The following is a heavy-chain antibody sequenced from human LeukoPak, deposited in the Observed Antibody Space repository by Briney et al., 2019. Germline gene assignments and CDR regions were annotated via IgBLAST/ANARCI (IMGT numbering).Heavy chain of an antibody. Sequence: SQTLSLTCTVSGGSISSGGYYWNWIRQPAGKGLEWIGRIQTSGSTNYNPSLNSRVTISVDTSENQFSLELRSVTAADAAVYYRARTYCDSTPCYRFDYWGQGTLVTVSS. CDR3: ARTYCDSTPCYRFDY. D-gene: IGHD2-2*01. J-gene: IGHJ4*02. CDR1: GGSISSGGYY. CDR2: IQTSGST. V-gene: IGHV4-61*02.